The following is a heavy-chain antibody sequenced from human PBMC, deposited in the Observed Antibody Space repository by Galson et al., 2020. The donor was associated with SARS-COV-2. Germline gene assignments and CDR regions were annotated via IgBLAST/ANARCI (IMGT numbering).Heavy chain of an antibody. J-gene: IGHJ6*02. CDR1: GVQCRRYS. D-gene: IGHD5-18*01. CDR2: ISTSSSYT. CDR3: ARDEGIRGYNYGRLYYGMDV. Sequence: NSGGALRVVWAALGVQCRRYSRNWVRRAPGKGLEWVSSISTSSSYTYYVDAVKGRFRISRDNPRNSLYLQMNSLRAEDTAVYYCARDEGIRGYNYGRLYYGMDVWGQGTTVTVSS. V-gene: IGHV3-21*01.